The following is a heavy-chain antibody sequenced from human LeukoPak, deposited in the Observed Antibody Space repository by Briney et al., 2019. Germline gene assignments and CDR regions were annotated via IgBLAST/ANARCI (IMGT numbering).Heavy chain of an antibody. D-gene: IGHD3-22*01. J-gene: IGHJ4*02. V-gene: IGHV4-39*01. CDR2: IYYSGST. Sequence: PSETLSLTCTVSGGSISSSSYYWGWIRQPPGKGLEWIGSIYYSGSTYYNPSLKSRVTISVDTSKNQFSLKLSSVTAADTAVYYCARQARYYDSSGYLDYWGQGTLVTVSS. CDR1: GGSISSSSYY. CDR3: ARQARYYDSSGYLDY.